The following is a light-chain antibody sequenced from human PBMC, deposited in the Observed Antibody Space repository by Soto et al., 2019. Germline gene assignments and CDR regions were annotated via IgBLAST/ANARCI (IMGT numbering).Light chain of an antibody. Sequence: DIQMTQSPSSLSASVGDRVSITCRASQSISSDLNWYQQKPGEAPKLLIYAAFSLQSGVPSRFSGSGSGPDFTLTISSLQPEDFASYYCQQSYTIPYTFGQGTKLEIK. J-gene: IGKJ2*01. CDR2: AAF. CDR3: QQSYTIPYT. CDR1: QSISSD. V-gene: IGKV1-39*01.